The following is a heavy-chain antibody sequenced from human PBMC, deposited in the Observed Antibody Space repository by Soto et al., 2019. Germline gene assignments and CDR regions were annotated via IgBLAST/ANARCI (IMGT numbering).Heavy chain of an antibody. CDR1: GFTFRSYV. V-gene: IGHV3-30*13. CDR3: ARWETTGGLDV. D-gene: IGHD1-1*01. CDR2: TSYDGSNK. Sequence: QVQLVESGGGVVQPGTSLRLSCVGSGFTFRSYVIHWVRQAPGKGLEWVAITSYDGSNKYYDDSVKGRFIISRDNSRNRVVLQMDSLRLEDTAVYSCARWETTGGLDVWGQGTLVSVSS. J-gene: IGHJ4*02.